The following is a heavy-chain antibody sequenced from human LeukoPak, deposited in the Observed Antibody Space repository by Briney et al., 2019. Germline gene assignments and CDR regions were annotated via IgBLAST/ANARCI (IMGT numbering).Heavy chain of an antibody. J-gene: IGHJ4*02. D-gene: IGHD1-26*01. CDR3: ARAHPVGAPNN. V-gene: IGHV1-3*01. CDR1: GYTFTSYA. Sequence: ASVKVSCTASGYTFTSYAMHWVRQAPGQRLEWMGWLNAGNGNTKYSQKFQGRVTITRDTSASTAYMELSSLRSEDTAVYYCARAHPVGAPNNWGQGTLVTVSS. CDR2: LNAGNGNT.